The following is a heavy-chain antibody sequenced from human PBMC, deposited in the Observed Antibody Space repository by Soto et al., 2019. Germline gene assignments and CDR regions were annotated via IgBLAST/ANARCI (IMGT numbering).Heavy chain of an antibody. CDR3: AKDRGKWPRDFDS. D-gene: IGHD2-8*01. CDR2: ISSNSGFT. V-gene: IGHV3-9*01. Sequence: HGGSPRLCCAACGYNVYDYAMHGVRQDPGKGLEWVSCISSNSGFTNYADSVKGRFTISRDNAKNSLYLQMNSLRAEDTALYYCAKDRGKWPRDFDSWGQGTLVTVSS. J-gene: IGHJ4*02. CDR1: GYNVYDYA.